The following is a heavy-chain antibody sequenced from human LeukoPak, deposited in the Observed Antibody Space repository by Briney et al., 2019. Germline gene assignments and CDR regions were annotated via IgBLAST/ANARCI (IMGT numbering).Heavy chain of an antibody. CDR3: ASPILFDAFDI. CDR1: GSSFTSYW. CDR2: IYPGDSDT. Sequence: AAALKFSCKGAGSSFTSYWIGWGRPMPGEGLERRGIIYPGDSDTRYSPSFQGQVTISADKSISTAYLQWSSLKASDTAMYYCASPILFDAFDIWGQGTMVTASS. J-gene: IGHJ3*02. V-gene: IGHV5-51*01. D-gene: IGHD2-15*01.